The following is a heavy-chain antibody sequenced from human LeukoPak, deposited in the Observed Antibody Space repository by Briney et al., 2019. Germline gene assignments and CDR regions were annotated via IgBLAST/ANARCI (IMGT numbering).Heavy chain of an antibody. CDR3: AREGDYPLMLDI. V-gene: IGHV3-30*02. D-gene: IGHD4-11*01. CDR1: GFTFSGSG. CDR2: IRYHGSDK. Sequence: QSGGSLRLSCAASGFTFSGSGMHWVRQAPGKGLEWVAFIRYHGSDKYYADSVKGRFTISRDNSKNTLYLQMNSLRPEDTAVYYCAREGDYPLMLDIWGQGTMVTVSS. J-gene: IGHJ3*02.